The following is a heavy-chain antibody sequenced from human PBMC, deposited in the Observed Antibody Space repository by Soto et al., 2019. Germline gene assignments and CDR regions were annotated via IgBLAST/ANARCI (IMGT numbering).Heavy chain of an antibody. Sequence: QVQLQESGPGLVKPSQTLSLTCTVSGGSISSGGYYWSWIRQHPGKGLEWIGYIYYSGSTYYNPTLKRRVTRTVDTSKNQFALKLSSVTDADTAVYCCARAFFGVAGRFGMDVWGQGTTVTVSS. J-gene: IGHJ6*02. CDR1: GGSISSGGYY. V-gene: IGHV4-31*03. CDR2: IYYSGST. CDR3: ARAFFGVAGRFGMDV. D-gene: IGHD2-15*01.